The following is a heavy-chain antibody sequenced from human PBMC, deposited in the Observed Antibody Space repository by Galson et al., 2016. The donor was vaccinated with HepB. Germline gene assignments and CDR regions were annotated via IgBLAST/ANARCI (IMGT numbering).Heavy chain of an antibody. CDR1: GFTFSGSA. Sequence: SLRLSCVASGFTFSGSAMHWVRQASGKGLEWVGRIRSKANNYATAYAASVKGRFTISRDDSKNTAYLQMNSLKTEDTAVYYCTSLTIFGVVTNYWGQGTLVTASS. CDR2: IRSKANNYAT. V-gene: IGHV3-73*01. J-gene: IGHJ4*02. D-gene: IGHD3-3*01. CDR3: TSLTIFGVVTNY.